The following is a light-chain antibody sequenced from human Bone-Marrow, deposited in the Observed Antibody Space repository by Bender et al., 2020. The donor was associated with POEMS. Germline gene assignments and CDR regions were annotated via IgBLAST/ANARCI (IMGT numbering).Light chain of an antibody. CDR2: GVT. Sequence: QSVLTQPASVSGSPGQSITISCTGTSSDIGDHNFVSWYLQHPGKVPKLLIYGVTNRPSGVSNRFSGSKSGNTASLTISGLQAEDEADYYCSSYTSSSTLGVFGGGTKLTVL. CDR3: SSYTSSSTLGV. J-gene: IGLJ3*02. CDR1: SSDIGDHNF. V-gene: IGLV2-14*01.